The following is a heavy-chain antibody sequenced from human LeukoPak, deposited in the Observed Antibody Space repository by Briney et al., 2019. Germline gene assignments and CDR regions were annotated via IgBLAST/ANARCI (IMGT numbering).Heavy chain of an antibody. CDR3: ARSRSSGYYSPLGY. CDR2: IYHSGST. D-gene: IGHD3-22*01. J-gene: IGHJ4*02. CDR1: GGSISSGGYS. V-gene: IGHV4-30-2*01. Sequence: SETLSLTCAVSGGSISSGGYSWSWLRQPPGTGLEWLGYIYHSGSTYYNPSLKSRVTISVDRSKNQFSLKLSSVTAADTAVYYCARSRSSGYYSPLGYWGQGTLVTVSS.